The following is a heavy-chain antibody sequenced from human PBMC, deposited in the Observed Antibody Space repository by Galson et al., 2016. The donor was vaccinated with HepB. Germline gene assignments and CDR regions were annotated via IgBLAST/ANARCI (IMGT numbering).Heavy chain of an antibody. CDR1: GFTFSSYA. Sequence: SLRLSCAASGFTFSSYAIHWVRQAPGKGLEWVAVISYDGNNKYYADSVKGRFTISRDNSKKTLYLQMNSLRAEDTAVYYCARDYLRDYFDYWGQGTRVTVSS. CDR3: ARDYLRDYFDY. V-gene: IGHV3-30*04. CDR2: ISYDGNNK. D-gene: IGHD3-10*01. J-gene: IGHJ4*02.